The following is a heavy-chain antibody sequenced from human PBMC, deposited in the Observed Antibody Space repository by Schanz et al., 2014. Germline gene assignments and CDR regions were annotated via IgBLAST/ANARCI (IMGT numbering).Heavy chain of an antibody. CDR2: ITGSGSKT. J-gene: IGHJ4*02. CDR3: AKAGSGWSTAGYYY. CDR1: GFVFRTFA. Sequence: EVQLLESGGTVVQPGGSLRVSCAASGFVFRTFAMYWVRQAPGKGLEWVSAITGSGSKTYYADSVKGRFTIARDNSKNALFRQMDSLRAEDTAVYYCAKAGSGWSTAGYYYWGQGTLVDVSS. D-gene: IGHD6-19*01. V-gene: IGHV3-23*01.